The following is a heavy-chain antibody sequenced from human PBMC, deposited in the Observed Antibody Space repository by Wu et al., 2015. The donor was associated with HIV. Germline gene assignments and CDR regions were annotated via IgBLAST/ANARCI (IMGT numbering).Heavy chain of an antibody. D-gene: IGHD6-19*01. J-gene: IGHJ4*02. CDR3: ARDTSGWYPLNGYFDY. Sequence: QVRLMQSGAEVKKPGSSVKISCKASGVSFSHYAVNWVRQAPGQRQRLEWMGGIIPIFGAANYAQKFQGRVTITTDESTSTAYMELSSLRSEDTAVYYCARDTSGWYPLNGYFDYWGQGTLVTVSS. CDR2: IIPIFGAA. CDR1: GVSFSHYA. V-gene: IGHV1-69*05.